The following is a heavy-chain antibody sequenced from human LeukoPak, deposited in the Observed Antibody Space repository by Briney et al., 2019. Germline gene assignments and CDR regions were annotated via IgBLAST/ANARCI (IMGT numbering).Heavy chain of an antibody. Sequence: GGPLSLSFTASDLPFGNYAMSWFRKPPAKGLEWVPVISYDGSNKYYADSVKGRFTISRDNSKNTLYLQMNSLRAEDTAVYYCARDLYSITDYGDYGVDYWGQGTLVTVSS. CDR3: ARDLYSITDYGDYGVDY. V-gene: IGHV3-30-3*01. CDR1: DLPFGNYA. D-gene: IGHD4-17*01. J-gene: IGHJ4*02. CDR2: ISYDGSNK.